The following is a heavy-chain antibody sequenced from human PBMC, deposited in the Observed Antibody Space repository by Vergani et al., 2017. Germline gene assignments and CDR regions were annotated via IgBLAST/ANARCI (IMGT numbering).Heavy chain of an antibody. CDR2: IYTSGST. CDR1: GGSISSYY. CDR3: ASLDYGAPHFGY. D-gene: IGHD4-17*01. J-gene: IGHJ4*02. V-gene: IGHV4-4*09. Sequence: QVQLQESGPGLVKPSETLSLTCTVSGGSISSYYWSWIRQPPGQGLEWIGYIYTSGSTNYNPSLKSRVTISVDTSKNQFALKLSSVTAADTAVYYCASLDYGAPHFGYWGQGTLVTVSS.